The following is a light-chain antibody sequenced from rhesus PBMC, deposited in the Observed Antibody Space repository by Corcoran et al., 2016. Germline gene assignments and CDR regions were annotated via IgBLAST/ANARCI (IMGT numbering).Light chain of an antibody. Sequence: DIQMTQSPSSLSASVGDRVTITCRASQDISSYLNWYQQKPGKAPKLLTYYANRLEGGVPSRFSGSGSGTEFTLTISSLQPEDFATYYCQQYNSLPTFGGGTKVEIK. CDR3: QQYNSLPT. CDR1: QDISSY. CDR2: YAN. J-gene: IGKJ4*01. V-gene: IGKV1-32*01.